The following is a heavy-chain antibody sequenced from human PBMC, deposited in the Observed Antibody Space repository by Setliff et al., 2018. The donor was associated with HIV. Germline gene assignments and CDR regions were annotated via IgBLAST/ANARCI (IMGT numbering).Heavy chain of an antibody. CDR2: IYPDESDS. CDR3: ASGISGGWFDP. J-gene: IGHJ5*02. D-gene: IGHD1-1*01. V-gene: IGHV5-51*01. Sequence: GESLKISCEASGYSFIYYWIGWVRQMPGKGLEWMGVIYPDESDSRYSPSFRGQVTISADESINTAYLQWSSLKASDTAMYYCASGISGGWFDPRGQGTLVTVSS. CDR1: GYSFIYYW.